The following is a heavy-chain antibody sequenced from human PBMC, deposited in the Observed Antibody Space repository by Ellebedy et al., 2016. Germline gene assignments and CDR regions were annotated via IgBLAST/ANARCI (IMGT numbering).Heavy chain of an antibody. J-gene: IGHJ4*02. CDR2: IYYSGST. CDR3: ATLRGALRYFDWLPRGKGDY. CDR1: GGSISSYY. V-gene: IGHV4-59*01. D-gene: IGHD3-9*01. Sequence: SETLSLTXTVSGGSISSYYWSWIRQPPGKGLEWIGYIYYSGSTNYNPSLKSRVTISVDTSKNQFSLKLSSVTAADTAVYYCATLRGALRYFDWLPRGKGDYWGQGTLVTVSS.